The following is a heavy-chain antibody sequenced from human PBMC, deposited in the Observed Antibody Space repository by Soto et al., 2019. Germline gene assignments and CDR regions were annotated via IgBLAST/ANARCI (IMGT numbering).Heavy chain of an antibody. CDR1: GGSFSSHY. CDR2: VYYSGST. V-gene: IGHV4-59*11. D-gene: IGHD5-12*01. CDR3: AIEGSYSAYNFAHGIQLWSFDY. Sequence: PSETLSLTCTVSGGSFSSHYWSWIRQPPGKGLEWIGYVYYSGSTSYNPSLKSRVTISVDASKNQFSLQLRSVTAADTAVYYCAIEGSYSAYNFAHGIQLWSFDYWGQGALVTVS. J-gene: IGHJ4*02.